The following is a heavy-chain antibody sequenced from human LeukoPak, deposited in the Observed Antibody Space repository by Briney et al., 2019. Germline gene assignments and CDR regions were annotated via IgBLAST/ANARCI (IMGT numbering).Heavy chain of an antibody. CDR2: INHSGST. J-gene: IGHJ4*02. CDR3: ARSEPTAVAPIDY. D-gene: IGHD6-19*01. Sequence: SETLSLTCAVYGGSFSGYYWSWIRQPPGKGLEWIGEINHSGSTNYNPSLKSRVTISVDTSKNQFSLKLSSVTAADTAVYYCARSEPTAVAPIDYWGQGTLVTVSS. CDR1: GGSFSGYY. V-gene: IGHV4-34*01.